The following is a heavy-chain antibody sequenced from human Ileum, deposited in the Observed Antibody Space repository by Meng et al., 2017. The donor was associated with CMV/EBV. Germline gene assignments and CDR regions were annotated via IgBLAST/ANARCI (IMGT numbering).Heavy chain of an antibody. CDR3: ARGTSQAWELLHY. D-gene: IGHD2-15*01. Sequence: QGQLHRVGAGLFTPSRPLSLPRVVYDAPSSGYFWSWIRQPPGKGLEWIGEIFHVGGTSYNPSLEGRATISVDKSKKQFSLKLSSVTAADTAVYYCARGTSQAWELLHYWGQGTLVTVSS. J-gene: IGHJ4*02. CDR2: IFHVGGT. V-gene: IGHV4-34*01. CDR1: DAPSSGYF.